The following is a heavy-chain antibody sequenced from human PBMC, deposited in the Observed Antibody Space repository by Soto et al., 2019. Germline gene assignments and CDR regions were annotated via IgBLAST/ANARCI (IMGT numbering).Heavy chain of an antibody. J-gene: IGHJ3*02. CDR1: GFTFSSYA. CDR2: ISSNGGST. Sequence: PGGSLRLSCSASGFTFSSYAMHWVRQAPGKGLEYVSAISSNGGSTYYADSVKGRFTISRDNSKNTLYLQMSSLRAEDTAVYYCVKSIIVAYHYDSSGYYPTGYDDFDIWGQGTMVTVSS. D-gene: IGHD3-22*01. V-gene: IGHV3-64D*06. CDR3: VKSIIVAYHYDSSGYYPTGYDDFDI.